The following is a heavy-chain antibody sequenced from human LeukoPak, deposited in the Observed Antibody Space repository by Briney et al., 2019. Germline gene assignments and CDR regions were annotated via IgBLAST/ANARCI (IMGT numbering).Heavy chain of an antibody. D-gene: IGHD3-10*01. CDR2: INPSGGST. CDR1: GYTFTSYY. CDR3: ARGQRGYGSGSYYKLDWFDP. J-gene: IGHJ5*02. Sequence: GASVKVSCKASGYTFTSYYMHWVRQAPGQGLEWMGIINPSGGSTSYAQKFQGRVTMTRDTSTSTVYMVLSSLRSEDTAVYYCARGQRGYGSGSYYKLDWFDPWGQGTLVTVSS. V-gene: IGHV1-46*01.